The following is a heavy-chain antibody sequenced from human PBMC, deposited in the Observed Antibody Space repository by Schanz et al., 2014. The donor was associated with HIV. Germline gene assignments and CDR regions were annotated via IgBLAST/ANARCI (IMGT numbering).Heavy chain of an antibody. J-gene: IGHJ4*02. Sequence: VQLLESGGGLVQPGGSLRLSCAASGFTFSTYAMSWVRQAPGKGLEWVAVIWYDGKNRDYADSVKGRFTISRDNSKNTVYLQMNSLRAEDTAVYYCAKGQRGIVRGDIDYWGQGTLVTVSS. V-gene: IGHV3-33*06. CDR1: GFTFSTYA. CDR2: IWYDGKNR. CDR3: AKGQRGIVRGDIDY. D-gene: IGHD3-10*01.